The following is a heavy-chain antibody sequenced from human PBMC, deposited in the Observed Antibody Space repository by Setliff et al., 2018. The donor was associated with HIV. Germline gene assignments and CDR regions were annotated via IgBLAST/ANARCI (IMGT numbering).Heavy chain of an antibody. D-gene: IGHD3-3*01. CDR3: ARMPQYYAFWSGYYKSDLDI. J-gene: IGHJ3*02. CDR2: IYYSGSA. CDR1: GGSISSFNHY. V-gene: IGHV4-31*03. Sequence: PSETLSLTCTVSGGSISSFNHYWNWIRQHPGKGLEWIGYIYYSGSAYYNPSLKSRVTISIDTSKNHFSLKLTSVTAADTAVYYCARMPQYYAFWSGYYKSDLDIWGQGTMVTVSS.